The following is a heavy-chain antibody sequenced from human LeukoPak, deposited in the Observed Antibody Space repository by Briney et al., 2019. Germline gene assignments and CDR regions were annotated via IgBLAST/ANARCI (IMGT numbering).Heavy chain of an antibody. Sequence: PGRSLTLSCAASGFTFSSYVMHWVRQPPAKGLAGVAVIWYDGSNKYYADSVKGRFIISRDNSKNTLYLQRNSLRAEDTAVYYCAKDRRGDFFYYMDVWGKGTTVTVSS. D-gene: IGHD3-3*01. V-gene: IGHV3-33*06. CDR1: GFTFSSYV. CDR3: AKDRRGDFFYYMDV. CDR2: IWYDGSNK. J-gene: IGHJ6*03.